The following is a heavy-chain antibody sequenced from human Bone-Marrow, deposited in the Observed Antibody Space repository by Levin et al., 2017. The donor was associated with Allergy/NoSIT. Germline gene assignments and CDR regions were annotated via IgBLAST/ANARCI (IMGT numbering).Heavy chain of an antibody. D-gene: IGHD6-13*01. J-gene: IGHJ4*02. CDR3: ARGGISSNWYLVDH. Sequence: GGSLRLSCAASGFSFSSYSMNWVRQTPGKGLEWVAYISSSSSLSTSGRFIYYADSVKGRFSISRDDARNSLYLQMNSLRVDDTAVYYCARGGISSNWYLVDHWGQGTLVTVSS. CDR1: GFSFSSYS. V-gene: IGHV3-21*05. CDR2: ISSSSSLSTSGRFI.